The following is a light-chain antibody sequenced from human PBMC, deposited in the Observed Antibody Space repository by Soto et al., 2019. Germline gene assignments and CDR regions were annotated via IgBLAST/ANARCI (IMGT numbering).Light chain of an antibody. CDR1: QGISSY. CDR2: AAS. CDR3: QQLNSYPLT. V-gene: IGKV1-9*01. J-gene: IGKJ4*01. Sequence: DIQLTQSPSFLSASVGDRVTITCRASQGISSYLAWHQQKPGKAPKLLIYAASTLQSGVPSRFSGRGSGTEFTLTISSLQPEDFATYYCQQLNSYPLTFGGGTKVEIK.